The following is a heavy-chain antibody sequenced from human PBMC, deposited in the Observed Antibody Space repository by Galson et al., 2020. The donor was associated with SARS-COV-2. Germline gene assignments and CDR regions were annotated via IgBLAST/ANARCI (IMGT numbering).Heavy chain of an antibody. V-gene: IGHV4-4*02. D-gene: IGHD7-27*01. CDR1: GGSISSSNW. CDR3: ARASPGDYSHGGGGFDP. Sequence: ASETLSLTCAVSGGSISSSNWCSWLRPPPGKRLEWIGEIYYSGSTNYNPSLKSRVTISVDKSKNQFSLKLSSVTAADTAVYYCARASPGDYSHGGGGFDPWGQGTLVTVSS. J-gene: IGHJ5*02. CDR2: IYYSGST.